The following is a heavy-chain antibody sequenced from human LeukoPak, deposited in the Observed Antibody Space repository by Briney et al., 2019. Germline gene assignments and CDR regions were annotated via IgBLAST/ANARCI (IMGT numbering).Heavy chain of an antibody. CDR3: ASNVGFGELLYSFDY. V-gene: IGHV3-7*01. J-gene: IGHJ4*02. Sequence: GGSLRLSCAASGFTFSSYWMSWVRQAPGKGLEWVANIKQDGSEKYYVDSVKGRFTISRDNAKNSLYLQMNSLRAEDTAVYYCASNVGFGELLYSFDYWGQGTLVTVSS. CDR2: IKQDGSEK. CDR1: GFTFSSYW. D-gene: IGHD3-10*01.